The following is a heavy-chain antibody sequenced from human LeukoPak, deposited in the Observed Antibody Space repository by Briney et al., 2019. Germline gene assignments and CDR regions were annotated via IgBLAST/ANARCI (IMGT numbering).Heavy chain of an antibody. J-gene: IGHJ4*02. D-gene: IGHD1-7*01. V-gene: IGHV4-59*01. Sequence: SSETLSLTCTVSGGSISGYYWSWIRQPPGKGLEWIGYIPYSGSTKYNPSLKSRVTISVDASKTQFSLKLNSATAADTAVYYCARGSRELYYFDYWGQGTLVTVSS. CDR2: IPYSGST. CDR1: GGSISGYY. CDR3: ARGSRELYYFDY.